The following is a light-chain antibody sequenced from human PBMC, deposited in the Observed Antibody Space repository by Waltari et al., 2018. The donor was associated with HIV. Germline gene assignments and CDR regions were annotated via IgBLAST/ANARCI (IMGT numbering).Light chain of an antibody. Sequence: DIQMTQSPSSLSASVGDRVTITCRASQGIRNDIGWYQQKPGKAPKLLIYAASTLQSGVLPRFRGSGSGTEFTLTFSSLQPEDFATYYCLQHNSYPRTFGQGTKVEI. V-gene: IGKV1-17*01. J-gene: IGKJ1*01. CDR2: AAS. CDR3: LQHNSYPRT. CDR1: QGIRND.